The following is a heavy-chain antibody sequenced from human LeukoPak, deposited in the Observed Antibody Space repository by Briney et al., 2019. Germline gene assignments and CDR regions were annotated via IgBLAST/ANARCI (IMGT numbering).Heavy chain of an antibody. Sequence: PSETLSLTCTVSGGSISSYYWSWIRQPPGKGLEWIGYIYYSGSTNYNPSLKSRVTISVDTSKNQFSLKLSSVTAADTAVYYRARLDIVDAFDIWGQGTMVTVSS. D-gene: IGHD2-15*01. CDR2: IYYSGST. J-gene: IGHJ3*02. V-gene: IGHV4-59*01. CDR1: GGSISSYY. CDR3: ARLDIVDAFDI.